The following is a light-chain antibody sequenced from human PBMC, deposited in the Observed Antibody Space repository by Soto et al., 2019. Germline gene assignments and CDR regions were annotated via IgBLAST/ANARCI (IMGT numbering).Light chain of an antibody. V-gene: IGKV3-20*01. Sequence: ESVLTQSPGTLSLSPGERATLSCSASQSVRNNYLSWCQRKPGQAPRLLIYGASNRATRIPDRLSGSGSGKDFTLTISRLEPEDFAVYYCQQYGSSGTFGQGTKVDIK. CDR1: QSVRNNY. J-gene: IGKJ1*01. CDR2: GAS. CDR3: QQYGSSGT.